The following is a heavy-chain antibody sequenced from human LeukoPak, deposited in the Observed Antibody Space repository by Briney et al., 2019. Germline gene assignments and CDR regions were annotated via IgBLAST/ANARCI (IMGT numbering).Heavy chain of an antibody. CDR3: SRNPPRYFN. V-gene: IGHV3-7*03. CDR1: GFTFSSYW. Sequence: GGSLRLSCAASGFTFSSYWMIWVRQAPEKGLEWVANIQQDGSEKDYVDSVKGRFTISRDNAKNSLYLQMNRLRAEDTAVYYCSRNPPRYFNWGQGTLVTVSS. J-gene: IGHJ4*02. CDR2: IQQDGSEK. D-gene: IGHD1-26*01.